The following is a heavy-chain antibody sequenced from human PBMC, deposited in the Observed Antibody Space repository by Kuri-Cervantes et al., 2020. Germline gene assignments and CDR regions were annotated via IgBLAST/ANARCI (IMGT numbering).Heavy chain of an antibody. Sequence: GESLKISCAASGFTFSSYWMHWVRQAPGKGLVWVSRINSDGSSTSYADSVKGRFTISRDNSKNTLYLQMNSLRAEDTAVYYCARDWVRYSSSHYGMDVWGQGTTVTVSS. V-gene: IGHV3-74*01. J-gene: IGHJ6*02. D-gene: IGHD6-13*01. CDR1: GFTFSSYW. CDR3: ARDWVRYSSSHYGMDV. CDR2: INSDGSST.